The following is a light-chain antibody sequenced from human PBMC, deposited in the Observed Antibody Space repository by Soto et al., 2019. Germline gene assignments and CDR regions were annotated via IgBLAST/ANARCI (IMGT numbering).Light chain of an antibody. Sequence: EIVLCHSPCTLSLSPGERATLSCRSTQSVSSSYLAWYQQKPGQAPRLLISGTSSRATGITDRFSGSGSGTHFTLTISRLEHGDFAVYYCQHFGGTTFTFGQGTRLE. V-gene: IGKV3-20*01. CDR3: QHFGGTTFT. J-gene: IGKJ5*01. CDR1: QSVSSSY. CDR2: GTS.